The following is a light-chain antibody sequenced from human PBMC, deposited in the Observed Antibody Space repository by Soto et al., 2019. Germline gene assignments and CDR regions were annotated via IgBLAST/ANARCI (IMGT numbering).Light chain of an antibody. CDR3: QQYDNLPT. V-gene: IGKV1-33*01. J-gene: IGKJ5*01. CDR1: SNINNY. CDR2: DAS. Sequence: DIQMTQSPSSLSASVGDRVTITCQASSNINNYLNWYQQNPGRAPKLLIYDASNLAAWVPSRFRGSGSGTDFTFTIIRLQPDDIATYYCQQYDNLPTFGQGPRLEIK.